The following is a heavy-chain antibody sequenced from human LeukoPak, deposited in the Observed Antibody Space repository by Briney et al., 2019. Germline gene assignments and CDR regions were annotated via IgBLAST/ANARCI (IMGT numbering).Heavy chain of an antibody. D-gene: IGHD3-10*01. CDR2: IYSGGST. CDR3: AKDLFRGSGSGDALDI. V-gene: IGHV3-53*01. Sequence: GGSLRLSCAASGFTVSSNYMSWVRQAPGKGLEWVSVIYSGGSTYYADSVKGRFTISRDNSKNTLYLQMNSLRAEDTAVYYCAKDLFRGSGSGDALDIWGQGTMVTVSS. CDR1: GFTVSSNY. J-gene: IGHJ3*02.